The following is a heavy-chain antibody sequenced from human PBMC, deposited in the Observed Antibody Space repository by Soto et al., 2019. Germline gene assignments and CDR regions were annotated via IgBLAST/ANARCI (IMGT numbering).Heavy chain of an antibody. D-gene: IGHD3-9*01. CDR3: ARDYDILTGYYSFDY. CDR1: GFTFSSYS. J-gene: IGHJ4*02. V-gene: IGHV3-21*01. CDR2: ISSSSSYI. Sequence: GGSLRLSCAASGFTFSSYSMNWVRQAPGKGLEWVSSISSSSSYIYYADSVKGRFTISRDNAKTSLYLQMNSLRAEDTAVYYCARDYDILTGYYSFDYWGQGTLVTVSS.